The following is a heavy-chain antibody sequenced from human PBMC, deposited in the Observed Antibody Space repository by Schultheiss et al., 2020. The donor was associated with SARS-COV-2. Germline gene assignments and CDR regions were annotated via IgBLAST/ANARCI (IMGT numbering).Heavy chain of an antibody. V-gene: IGHV4-61*10. D-gene: IGHD3-3*01. CDR3: ARGRPYDFWSGYYYYGMDV. CDR1: GGSISSGSYY. Sequence: SETLSLTCTVSGGSISSGSYYWSWIRQPAGKGLEWIAYISYTGTTKYNPSLKSRLTISADTSKNQFSLKLSSVTAADTAVYYCARGRPYDFWSGYYYYGMDVWGQGTTVTVSS. CDR2: ISYTGTT. J-gene: IGHJ6*02.